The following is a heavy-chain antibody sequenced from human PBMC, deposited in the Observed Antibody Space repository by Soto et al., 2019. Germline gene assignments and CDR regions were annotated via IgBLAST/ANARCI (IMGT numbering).Heavy chain of an antibody. D-gene: IGHD3-22*01. J-gene: IGHJ4*02. CDR1: GGTFSSYA. CDR3: AREGASGSHIGY. V-gene: IGHV1-69*01. CDR2: IIPIFGTA. Sequence: QVQLVQSGAEVKKPGSSVKVPCKASGGTFSSYAISWVRQAPGQVLEWMGGIIPIFGTANYAQKFQGRVTITADESTSTAYMELSSLRSEDTAVYYCAREGASGSHIGYWGQGTLVTVSS.